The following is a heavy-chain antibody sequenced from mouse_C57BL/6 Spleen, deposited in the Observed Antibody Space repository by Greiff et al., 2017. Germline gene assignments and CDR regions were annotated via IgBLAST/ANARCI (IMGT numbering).Heavy chain of an antibody. Sequence: QVQLQQPGAELVRPGSSVKLSCKASGYTFTSYWMDWVKQRPGQGLEWIGNIYPSDSETHYNQKFKDKATLTVDKSSSTAYMQLSSLTSEDSAVYYCAIPHYYGSRYFWYFDVWGTGAKVTASS. D-gene: IGHD1-1*01. CDR1: GYTFTSYW. J-gene: IGHJ1*03. CDR2: IYPSDSET. CDR3: AIPHYYGSRYFWYFDV. V-gene: IGHV1-61*01.